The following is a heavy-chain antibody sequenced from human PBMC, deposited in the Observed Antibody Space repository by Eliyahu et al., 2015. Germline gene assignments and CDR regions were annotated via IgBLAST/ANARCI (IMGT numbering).Heavy chain of an antibody. J-gene: IGHJ4*02. V-gene: IGHV4-4*02. CDR3: ARHRGGNTFGYDY. CDR2: ISLGGST. Sequence: QVHLQESGPGLVXPSGTLSXTCAXSGGXISSSNWWSWVRQPPGEGLEWIGQISLGGSTNYNPSLKSRVTISVDKSKNQFSLKLTSVTAADTAMYYCARHRGGNTFGYDYWGQGTLVTVSS. D-gene: IGHD5-18*01. CDR1: GGXISSSNW.